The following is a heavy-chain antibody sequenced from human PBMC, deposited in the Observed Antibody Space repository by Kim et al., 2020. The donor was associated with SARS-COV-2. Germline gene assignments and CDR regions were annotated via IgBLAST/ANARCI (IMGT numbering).Heavy chain of an antibody. Sequence: ASVKVSCKASGYTFTGYYIHWVRQAPGQGLEWMGRINPKSGGTNYAQRFQGRVTVTRDTSISTAYMELNRLISDDTALYYCAREMDGSGNYYIDYWGQGTLVTVSS. V-gene: IGHV1-2*06. J-gene: IGHJ4*02. CDR2: INPKSGGT. D-gene: IGHD3-10*01. CDR3: AREMDGSGNYYIDY. CDR1: GYTFTGYY.